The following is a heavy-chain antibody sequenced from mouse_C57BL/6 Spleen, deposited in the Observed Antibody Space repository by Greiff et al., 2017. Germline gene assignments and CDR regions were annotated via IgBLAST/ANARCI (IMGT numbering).Heavy chain of an antibody. V-gene: IGHV1-55*01. J-gene: IGHJ4*01. CDR1: GYTFTSYW. CDR2: IYPGSGST. CDR3: ARSPISDGSRYAMDY. Sequence: QVQLQQPGAELVKPGASVKMSCKASGYTFTSYWITWVKQRPGQGLEWIGDIYPGSGSTNYNEKFKSKATLTVDTSSSTAYMQLSSLTSEDSAVYYWARSPISDGSRYAMDYWGQGTSVTVA. D-gene: IGHD1-1*01.